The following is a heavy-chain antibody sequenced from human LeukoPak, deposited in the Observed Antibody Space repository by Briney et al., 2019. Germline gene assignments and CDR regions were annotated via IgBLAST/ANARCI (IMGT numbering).Heavy chain of an antibody. Sequence: PGGSLRLSCAASRFTFSSYDMHWVRQATGKDLEWVSAIGTAGYTYYPGSVKGRFTISKENAKHSFYIQMHSLRAVDTAVYYCARSHYGMDVGGQGTTVTVSS. J-gene: IGHJ6*02. CDR2: IGTAGYT. CDR1: RFTFSSYD. V-gene: IGHV3-13*01. CDR3: ARSHYGMDV.